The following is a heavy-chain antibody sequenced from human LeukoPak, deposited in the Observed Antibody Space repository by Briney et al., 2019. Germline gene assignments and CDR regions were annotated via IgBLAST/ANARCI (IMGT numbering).Heavy chain of an antibody. CDR1: GFTVSSSY. D-gene: IGHD1-26*01. CDR3: TSASYFT. CDR2: ISSDGSMI. V-gene: IGHV3-48*03. J-gene: IGHJ4*02. Sequence: GGSLRLSCAASGFTVSSSYMNWVRQAPGKGLEWISCISSDGSMIGYADSVKGRFTISRDNTKNSVYLQMNSLRAEDTAVYYCTSASYFTWGQGTLVTVSS.